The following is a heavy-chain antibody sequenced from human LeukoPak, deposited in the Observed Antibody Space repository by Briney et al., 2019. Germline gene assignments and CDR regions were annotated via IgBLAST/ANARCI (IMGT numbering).Heavy chain of an antibody. CDR2: IYYSGST. CDR3: ARDPSSGGYFDY. Sequence: SETLSLTCTVSGGSISSYYWSWIRQPPGKGLEWTGYIYYSGSTNYNPSLKSRVTISVDTSKNQFSLKLSSVTAADTAVYYCARDPSSGGYFDYWGQGTLVTVSS. CDR1: GGSISSYY. J-gene: IGHJ4*02. V-gene: IGHV4-59*01. D-gene: IGHD3-16*01.